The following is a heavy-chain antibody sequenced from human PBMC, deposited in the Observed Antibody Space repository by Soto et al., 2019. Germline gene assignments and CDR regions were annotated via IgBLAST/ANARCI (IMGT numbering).Heavy chain of an antibody. V-gene: IGHV1-46*03. Sequence: QVQLVQSGAEVKKPGASVKVSCKASGYTFTSYYMHWVQQAPGQGLEWMGIINPSGGSTSYAQKFQGRVTMTRDTSTSTVYMELSSLRSEDTAVYYCARDSDIDYGDSAEYFQHWGQGTLVTVSS. D-gene: IGHD4-17*01. J-gene: IGHJ1*01. CDR2: INPSGGST. CDR3: ARDSDIDYGDSAEYFQH. CDR1: GYTFTSYY.